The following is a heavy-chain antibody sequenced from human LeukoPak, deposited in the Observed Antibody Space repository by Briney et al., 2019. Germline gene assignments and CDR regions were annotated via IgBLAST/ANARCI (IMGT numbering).Heavy chain of an antibody. CDR2: IRYDGSNK. CDR1: GFTFSSYG. V-gene: IGHV3-30*02. D-gene: IGHD3-3*01. Sequence: PGGSLRLSCAASGFTFSSYGMHWVRQAPGKGLEGVAFIRYDGSNKYYADSVKGRFTISRDNSKNTLYLEMNSLRAEDTDVYYCAKVSTLGVARGWFDPWGQGTLVTVSS. J-gene: IGHJ5*02. CDR3: AKVSTLGVARGWFDP.